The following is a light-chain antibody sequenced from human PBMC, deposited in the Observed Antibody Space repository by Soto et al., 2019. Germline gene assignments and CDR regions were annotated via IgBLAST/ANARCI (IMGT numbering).Light chain of an antibody. Sequence: EIVLTQSPATLSLSPGERATLSCRASQSVGNWLFWYQQKRGQAPRLLIYDASSRAAGVPDRFSGSASETDFTLTINRLEPEDSAVYYCQQYASAPFSLGPGTKVDIK. CDR1: QSVGNWL. CDR2: DAS. J-gene: IGKJ3*01. V-gene: IGKV3-20*01. CDR3: QQYASAPFS.